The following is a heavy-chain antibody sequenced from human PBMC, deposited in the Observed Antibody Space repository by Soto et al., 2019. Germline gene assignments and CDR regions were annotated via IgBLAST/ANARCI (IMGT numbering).Heavy chain of an antibody. CDR1: GGSISSSSYY. D-gene: IGHD3-3*01. J-gene: IGHJ1*01. Sequence: SETLSLTCTVSGGSISSSSYYWGWIRQPPGKGLEWIGSIYYSGSTYYNPSLKSRVTISVDTSKNQSSLKLSSVTAADTAVYYCARRDSITIFGVVTGAEYFQHWGQGTLVTVSS. CDR2: IYYSGST. V-gene: IGHV4-39*01. CDR3: ARRDSITIFGVVTGAEYFQH.